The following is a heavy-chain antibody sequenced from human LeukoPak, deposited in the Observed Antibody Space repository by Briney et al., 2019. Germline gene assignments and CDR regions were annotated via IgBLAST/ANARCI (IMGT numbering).Heavy chain of an antibody. CDR2: IYYSGST. J-gene: IGHJ4*02. CDR3: ARDRPGSSWYRTPNFDY. D-gene: IGHD6-13*01. V-gene: IGHV4-61*01. CDR1: GGSISSSSYY. Sequence: PSETLSLTCTVSGGSISSSSYYWGWIRQPPGKGLEWIGYIYYSGSTNYNPSLKSRVTISVDTSKNQFSLKLSSVTAADTAVYYCARDRPGSSWYRTPNFDYWGQGTLVTVSS.